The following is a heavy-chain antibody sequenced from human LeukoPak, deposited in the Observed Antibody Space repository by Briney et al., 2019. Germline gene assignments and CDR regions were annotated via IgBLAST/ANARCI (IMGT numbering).Heavy chain of an antibody. J-gene: IGHJ6*02. CDR2: INSDGSST. CDR1: GFTLSNYW. D-gene: IGHD6-25*01. V-gene: IGHV3-74*01. Sequence: GGSLRLSCAASGFTLSNYWMHWVRQAPGKGLVWVSRINSDGSSTSHADSVKGRFTISRDNAKSTLYLQMNSLRSEDTAVYYCARGPQRGAAANYYGMDVWGQGTTVTVSS. CDR3: ARGPQRGAAANYYGMDV.